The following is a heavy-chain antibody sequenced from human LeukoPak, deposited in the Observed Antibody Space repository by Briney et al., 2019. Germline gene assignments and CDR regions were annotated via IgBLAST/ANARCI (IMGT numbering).Heavy chain of an antibody. J-gene: IGHJ6*03. V-gene: IGHV3-53*01. CDR3: ARDPVVASPGPFYYHYMDV. CDR1: GFAVSSNY. Sequence: GSLRLSCAASGFAVSSNYMSWVRQPPGKGLEWLSLIDSSGNTFYADSVKGRFTISRDYLKNTLFLQMNSLRAEDTALYYCARDPVVASPGPFYYHYMDVWGKGTTVTVSS. D-gene: IGHD6-13*01. CDR2: IDSSGNT.